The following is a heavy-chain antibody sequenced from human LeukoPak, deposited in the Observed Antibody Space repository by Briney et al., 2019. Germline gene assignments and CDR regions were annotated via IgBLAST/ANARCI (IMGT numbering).Heavy chain of an antibody. D-gene: IGHD2-2*01. J-gene: IGHJ4*02. CDR2: IKQDGSEK. CDR1: GFTFSTYW. Sequence: GGSLTLSCAASGFTFSTYWMSWVRQAPGRGLEWVASIKQDGSEKSYVDSVKGRFTISRDNAKNSLYLQMNSLRAEDTAVYYCARGGYQLLWYWGQGTLVTVSS. CDR3: ARGGYQLLWY. V-gene: IGHV3-7*04.